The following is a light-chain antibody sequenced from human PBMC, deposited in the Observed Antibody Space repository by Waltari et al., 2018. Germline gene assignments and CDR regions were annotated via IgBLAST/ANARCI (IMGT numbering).Light chain of an antibody. J-gene: IGKJ4*01. V-gene: IGKV3-11*01. Sequence: EIVLTQSPDPLSLSPGQRATLSCRTSQSVSRFLAWYQQRPGQAPRLLIYDASTRATGIPARFSGSGSGTDFTLTISSLDPDDLAVYYCQQRSSWPLTFGGGTRVQIK. CDR3: QQRSSWPLT. CDR1: QSVSRF. CDR2: DAS.